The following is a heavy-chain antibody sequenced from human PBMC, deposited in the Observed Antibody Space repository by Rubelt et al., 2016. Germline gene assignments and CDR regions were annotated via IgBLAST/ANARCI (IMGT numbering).Heavy chain of an antibody. CDR1: GYTFTSYG. CDR2: ISAYNGNT. V-gene: IGHV1-18*01. Sequence: QVQLVQSGAEVKKPGASVKVSCKASGYTFTSYGISWVRQAPGQGLEWMGWISAYNGNTNYAQKLQGKVTMTTDTSTSTAYRGLRSLRSDDTAVYYCARDEPYSSSWYDYWGQGTLVTVSS. J-gene: IGHJ4*02. CDR3: ARDEPYSSSWYDY. D-gene: IGHD6-13*01.